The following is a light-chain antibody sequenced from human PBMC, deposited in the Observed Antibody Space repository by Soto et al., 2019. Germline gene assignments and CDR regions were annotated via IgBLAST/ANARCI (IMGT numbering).Light chain of an antibody. Sequence: IQMTQSPSTLSASVGDRVTITCRASQSMSSWLAWYQQRPGKAPMLLIYDASSLESGVLSRFSGSGSGTEFTLTISSLQPDDFATYYCQHYNSYSEAFGQGTKVDI. CDR1: QSMSSW. CDR2: DAS. J-gene: IGKJ1*01. CDR3: QHYNSYSEA. V-gene: IGKV1-5*01.